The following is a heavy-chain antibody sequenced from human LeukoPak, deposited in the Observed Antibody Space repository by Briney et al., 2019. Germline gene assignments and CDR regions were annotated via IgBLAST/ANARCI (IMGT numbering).Heavy chain of an antibody. D-gene: IGHD2-2*01. Sequence: ASVKVSCKASGYTFTSYYMHWVRQAPGQGLEWMAIINPSGGSTSYAQKFQGRVTMTRDTSTTTVYMELSSLRSEDTAVYYCARDRRGYCSSTSCLYSFDYWGQGTLVTVSS. CDR2: INPSGGST. CDR3: ARDRRGYCSSTSCLYSFDY. CDR1: GYTFTSYY. J-gene: IGHJ4*02. V-gene: IGHV1-46*01.